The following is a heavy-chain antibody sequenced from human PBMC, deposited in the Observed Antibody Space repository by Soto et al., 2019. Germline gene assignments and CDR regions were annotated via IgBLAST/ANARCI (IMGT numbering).Heavy chain of an antibody. Sequence: GGSLRLSCAASGFTFSSYAMSWVRQAPGKGLEWVSAISGSGGSTYYADSVKGRFTISRDNSKNTLYLQMNSLRAEDTAVYHCATGREPIVGAPRGFDYWGQGTLVTVSS. CDR3: ATGREPIVGAPRGFDY. CDR2: ISGSGGST. V-gene: IGHV3-23*01. J-gene: IGHJ4*02. CDR1: GFTFSSYA. D-gene: IGHD1-26*01.